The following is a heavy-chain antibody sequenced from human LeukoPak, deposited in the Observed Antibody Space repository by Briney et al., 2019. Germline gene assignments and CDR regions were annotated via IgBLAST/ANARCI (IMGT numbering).Heavy chain of an antibody. CDR2: IIPIFGTA. D-gene: IGHD6-13*01. J-gene: IGHJ5*02. CDR3: AREVHSSSWYWFDP. CDR1: GGTFSSYA. Sequence: ASVKVSCKASGGTFSSYAISRVRQAPGQGLEWMGRIIPIFGTANYAQKFQGRVTITTDESTSTAYMELSSLRSEDTAVYYCAREVHSSSWYWFDPWGQGTLVTVSS. V-gene: IGHV1-69*05.